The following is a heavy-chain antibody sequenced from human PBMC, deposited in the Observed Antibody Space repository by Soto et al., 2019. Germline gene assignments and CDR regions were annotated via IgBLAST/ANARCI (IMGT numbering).Heavy chain of an antibody. CDR1: GFTFTNHA. CDR3: SRDMDARYSNGWYHYFDY. CDR2: IWFDGGNK. D-gene: IGHD6-19*01. J-gene: IGHJ4*02. Sequence: GGSLRLSCAASGFTFTNHAMHWVRQAPGKGLEWLAIIWFDGGNKYYADSVKGRFTISKDNSKNTVYLQMNSLRAEDTAMYYCSRDMDARYSNGWYHYFDYWGQGTQVTVSS. V-gene: IGHV3-33*01.